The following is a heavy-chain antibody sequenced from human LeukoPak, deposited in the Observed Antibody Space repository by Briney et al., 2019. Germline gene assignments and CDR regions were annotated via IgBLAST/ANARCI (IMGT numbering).Heavy chain of an antibody. CDR1: GFTFSNYA. V-gene: IGHV3-23*01. J-gene: IGHJ4*02. Sequence: GGSLRLSCAASGFTFSNYAMSWVRQAPGKGLEWVSRMSDSGGSTHYADSVKGRFTISRDNSKNTLYLQMNSLRAEDTAVYYCARGGYGSSGYYYNWGQGTLVTVSS. D-gene: IGHD3-22*01. CDR2: MSDSGGST. CDR3: ARGGYGSSGYYYN.